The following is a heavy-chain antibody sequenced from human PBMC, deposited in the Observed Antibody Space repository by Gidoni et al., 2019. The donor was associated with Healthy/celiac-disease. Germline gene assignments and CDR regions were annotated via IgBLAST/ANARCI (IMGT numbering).Heavy chain of an antibody. CDR1: GFTFSSYA. CDR3: ARAHSTGGAFDI. CDR2: ISGSGGST. Sequence: EVQLLESGGGLVQPGGYLRLSCAASGFTFSSYAMSWVRQAPGKGLEWVSAISGSGGSTYYADSVKGRFTISRDNSKNTLYLQMNSLRAEDTAVYYCARAHSTGGAFDIWGQGTMVTVFS. V-gene: IGHV3-23*01. D-gene: IGHD6-25*01. J-gene: IGHJ3*02.